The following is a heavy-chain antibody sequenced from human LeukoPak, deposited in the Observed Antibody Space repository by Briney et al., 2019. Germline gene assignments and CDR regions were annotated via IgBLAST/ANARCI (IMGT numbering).Heavy chain of an antibody. J-gene: IGHJ6*03. CDR3: ARGRTPMDYDFSHEETYYYYYMDV. Sequence: SETLSLTCTVSGGSISSYYWSWIRQPPGKGLEWIGYIYYSGSTNYNPSLKSQVTISVDTSKNQFSLKLSSVTAADTAVYYCARGRTPMDYDFSHEETYYYYYMDVWGKGTTVTVSS. V-gene: IGHV4-59*01. CDR2: IYYSGST. D-gene: IGHD3-3*01. CDR1: GGSISSYY.